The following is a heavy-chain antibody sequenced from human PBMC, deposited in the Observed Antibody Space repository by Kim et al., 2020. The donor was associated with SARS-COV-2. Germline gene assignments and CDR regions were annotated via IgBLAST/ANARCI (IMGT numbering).Heavy chain of an antibody. CDR2: TSGSGGST. D-gene: IGHD6-6*01. CDR3: AKGHYIAAPRDFDS. Sequence: GGSLRLSCAASGFTFSNYAMHWVRQAPGKGLEWVSSTSGSGGSTYYADSVKGRFTISRDNSKNTLHLQMNRLRAEDTAIYYCAKGHYIAAPRDFDSWGQGTLVTVSS. J-gene: IGHJ4*02. V-gene: IGHV3-23*01. CDR1: GFTFSNYA.